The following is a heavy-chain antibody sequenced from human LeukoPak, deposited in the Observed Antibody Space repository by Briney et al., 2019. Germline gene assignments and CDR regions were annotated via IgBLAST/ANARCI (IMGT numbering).Heavy chain of an antibody. V-gene: IGHV3-43D*04. CDR1: GFTFDDYA. J-gene: IGHJ4*02. CDR3: AKDRYDFWSGNFDY. Sequence: GGSLRLSCAASGFTFDDYAMHWVRQAPGKGLEWVSLISWDGGSTYYADSVKGRFTISRDNSKNTLYLQMNSLRAEDTAVYYCAKDRYDFWSGNFDYWGQGTLVTVSS. CDR2: ISWDGGST. D-gene: IGHD3-3*01.